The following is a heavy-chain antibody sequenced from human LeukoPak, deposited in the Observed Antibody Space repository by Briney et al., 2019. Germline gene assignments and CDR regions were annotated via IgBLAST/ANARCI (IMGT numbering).Heavy chain of an antibody. CDR2: IYYSGST. CDR3: ARNPGIAAAGTSDY. V-gene: IGHV4-38-2*01. J-gene: IGHJ4*02. D-gene: IGHD6-13*01. Sequence: GSLRLSCAASGFTFSSYAMSWVRQAPGKGLEWIGSIYYSGSTYYNPSLKSRVTISVDTSKNQFSLKLSSVTAADTAVYYCARNPGIAAAGTSDYWGQGTLVTVSS. CDR1: GFTFSSYA.